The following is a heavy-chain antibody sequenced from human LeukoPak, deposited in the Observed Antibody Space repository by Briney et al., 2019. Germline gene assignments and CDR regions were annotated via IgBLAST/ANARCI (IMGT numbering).Heavy chain of an antibody. CDR1: GFIFTKYD. CDR3: ARENLEYGDYAIDY. CDR2: IDRDGVT. Sequence: GGSLGLSCAASGFIFTKYDMHWVRHVTGRGLEWVSGIDRDGVTYYSDSVKGRFTISRENGENSVYLQLNSLRAGDTAVYFCARENLEYGDYAIDYWGQGILVTVSS. V-gene: IGHV3-13*01. D-gene: IGHD4-17*01. J-gene: IGHJ4*02.